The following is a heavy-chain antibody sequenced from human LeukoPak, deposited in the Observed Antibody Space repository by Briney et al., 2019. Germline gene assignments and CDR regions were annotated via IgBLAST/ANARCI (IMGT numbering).Heavy chain of an antibody. CDR3: ARSRQYQLLGWFDP. CDR1: GGSISSSSYY. V-gene: IGHV4-39*01. CDR2: IYYSGST. D-gene: IGHD2-2*01. Sequence: KPSETLSPTCTVSGGSISSSSYYWGWIRQPPGKGLEWIGSIYYSGSTYYNPSLKSRVTISVDTSKNQFSLKLSSVTAADTAVYYCARSRQYQLLGWFDPWGQGTLVTVSS. J-gene: IGHJ5*02.